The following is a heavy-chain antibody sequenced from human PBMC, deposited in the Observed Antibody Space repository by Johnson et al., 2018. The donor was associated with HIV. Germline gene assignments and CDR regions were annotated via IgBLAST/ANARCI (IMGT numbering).Heavy chain of an antibody. D-gene: IGHD3-9*01. CDR2: IRYDGSNK. V-gene: IGHV3-30*02. J-gene: IGHJ3*02. CDR3: AKEGAFYDILTGYFRTDAFDI. Sequence: VQLVESGGGVVQPGGSLRLSCAASGFTFSSYGMNWVRQAPGKGLEWVAFIRYDGSNKYYADSVKGRFTIPRDNSKNKLYLQMNSLRAEDTAVYYCAKEGAFYDILTGYFRTDAFDIWGQGTMVTVSS. CDR1: GFTFSSYG.